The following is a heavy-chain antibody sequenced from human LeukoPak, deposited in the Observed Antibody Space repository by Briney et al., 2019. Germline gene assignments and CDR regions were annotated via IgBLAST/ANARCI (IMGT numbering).Heavy chain of an antibody. V-gene: IGHV3-30*18. CDR3: AKVRAAAGTGDIGF. D-gene: IGHD6-13*01. J-gene: IGHJ4*02. CDR2: ISYDGSNT. Sequence: PGRSLRLSCAASGFTFSSYGMHWVRQAPGKGLEWVAVISYDGSNTYYADSVKGRFTISRDNSKNTLYLQMNSLRGEDTAVYYCAKVRAAAGTGDIGFWGQGTLVTVSS. CDR1: GFTFSSYG.